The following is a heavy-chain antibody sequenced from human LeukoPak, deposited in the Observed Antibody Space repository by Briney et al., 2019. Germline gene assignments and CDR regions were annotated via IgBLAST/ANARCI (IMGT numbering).Heavy chain of an antibody. J-gene: IGHJ4*02. Sequence: GGSLRLSCAASGFTFSSYAMSWVRQAPGKGLEWVSAISGSGGSTYYADSVKGRFTISRDNSKNTLYLQMNSLRAEDTAVYYCAKDRLDIVVVPAAIAYWGQGPLVTVSS. D-gene: IGHD2-2*02. CDR1: GFTFSSYA. V-gene: IGHV3-23*01. CDR2: ISGSGGST. CDR3: AKDRLDIVVVPAAIAY.